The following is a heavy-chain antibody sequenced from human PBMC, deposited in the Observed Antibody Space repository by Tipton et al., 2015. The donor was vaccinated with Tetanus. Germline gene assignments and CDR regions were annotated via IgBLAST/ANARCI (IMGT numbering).Heavy chain of an antibody. Sequence: TLSLTCTVSGGSISTYYWSWIRQPAGTGLEWIGRIYTGGSTNYNPSLKRGVTMSVDTANNQFSLKLSSVTAADTAVYYCARDVWRYYDSSGYQDHDAFDILGQGTMVTVSS. CDR3: ARDVWRYYDSSGYQDHDAFDI. J-gene: IGHJ3*02. V-gene: IGHV4-4*07. CDR2: IYTGGST. D-gene: IGHD3-22*01. CDR1: GGSISTYY.